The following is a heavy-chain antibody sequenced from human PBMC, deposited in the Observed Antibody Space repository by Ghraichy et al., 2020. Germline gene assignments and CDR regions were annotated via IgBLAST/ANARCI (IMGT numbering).Heavy chain of an antibody. Sequence: GGSLRLSCAASGFTFSSYDMHWVRQATGKGLEWVSAIGTAGDTYYPGSVKGRFTISRENAKNSLYLQMNSLRAEDTAVYYCARDRPQVAMGLNYYYYYGMDVWGQGTTVTVSS. D-gene: IGHD5-24*01. CDR2: IGTAGDT. V-gene: IGHV3-13*01. J-gene: IGHJ6*02. CDR3: ARDRPQVAMGLNYYYYYGMDV. CDR1: GFTFSSYD.